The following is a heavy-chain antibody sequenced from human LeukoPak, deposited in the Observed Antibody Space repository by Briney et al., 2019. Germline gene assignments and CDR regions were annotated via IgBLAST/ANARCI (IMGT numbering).Heavy chain of an antibody. J-gene: IGHJ3*01. V-gene: IGHV3-30*18. CDR1: GFTFSRHG. D-gene: IGHD5-24*01. Sequence: PGRSLRLSCAASGFTFSRHGVHWVRQAPGKGLEWVAVISYDGSDKHYADSVKGRFTISRDNSKNTLYLQMNSLRAEDTAIYYCAKSRWQLHTWDALDVWGQGTMVTVSS. CDR2: ISYDGSDK. CDR3: AKSRWQLHTWDALDV.